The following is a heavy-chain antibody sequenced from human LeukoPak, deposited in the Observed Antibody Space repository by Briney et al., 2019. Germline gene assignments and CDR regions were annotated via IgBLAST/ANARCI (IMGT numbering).Heavy chain of an antibody. CDR1: GFSFSSYG. CDR3: ARGGAPAVYFDY. J-gene: IGHJ4*02. V-gene: IGHV3-30*03. CDR2: ISHAGSNE. Sequence: GRSLRLSCAASGFSFSSYGMHWIRQAPGKGLEWVALISHAGSNEYYAASVKGRFTISRDNSNNTFYLQMNSLRPEDTAVYYCARGGAPAVYFDYWGQGTLVTVSS. D-gene: IGHD1-26*01.